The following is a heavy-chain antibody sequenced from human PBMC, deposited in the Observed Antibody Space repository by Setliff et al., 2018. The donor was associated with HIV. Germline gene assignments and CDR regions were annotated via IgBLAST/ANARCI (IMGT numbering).Heavy chain of an antibody. D-gene: IGHD2-2*01. J-gene: IGHJ6*03. CDR2: VYQSGST. CDR3: ARHRDPPGTSWICYYYYMDL. CDR1: GVSISNSNSY. V-gene: IGHV4-39*01. Sequence: SETLSLTCTVSGVSISNSNSYWGWIRQPPGKRLEWLGSVYQSGSTYYNPSVSSRLTISVDTSKNKVSLRLCSATAADTGVYYCARHRDPPGTSWICYYYYMDLWGGGTTVTVSS.